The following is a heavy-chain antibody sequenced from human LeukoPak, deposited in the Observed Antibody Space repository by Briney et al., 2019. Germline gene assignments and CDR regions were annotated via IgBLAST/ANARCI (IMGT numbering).Heavy chain of an antibody. V-gene: IGHV1-46*01. Sequence: GASVKVSCKASGYTFTSYYMHWVRQAPGQGLEWMGIINPSGGSTSYAQKFQGRVTMTRDTSINTTYMELSRLKSDDTAVYYCARDVRRNNSSHIDCRGQGALVTVSS. CDR1: GYTFTSYY. D-gene: IGHD6-13*01. J-gene: IGHJ4*02. CDR3: ARDVRRNNSSHIDC. CDR2: INPSGGST.